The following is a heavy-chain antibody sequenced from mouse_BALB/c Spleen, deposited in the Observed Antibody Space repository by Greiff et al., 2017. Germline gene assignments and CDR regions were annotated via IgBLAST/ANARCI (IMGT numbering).Heavy chain of an antibody. J-gene: IGHJ2*01. V-gene: IGHV5-6-3*01. CDR3: ARDGGEGSFFDY. CDR1: GFTFSSYG. CDR2: INSNGGST. Sequence: EVQLVESGGGLVQPGGSLKLSCAASGFTFSSYGMSWVRQTPDKRLELVATINSNGGSTYYPDSVKGRFTISRDNAKNTLYLQMSSLKSEDTAMYYCARDGGEGSFFDYWGQGTTLTVSS.